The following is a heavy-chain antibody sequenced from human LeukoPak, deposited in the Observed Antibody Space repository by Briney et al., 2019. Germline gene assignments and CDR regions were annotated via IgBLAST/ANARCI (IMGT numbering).Heavy chain of an antibody. J-gene: IGHJ4*02. Sequence: ASVKVSCKASGYTFTGYYMHWVRQAPGQGLEWMGWINPNSGGTNYAQKFQGRVTMTRDTSISTAYMELSRLRSDDTAVYYCARDVSGGSSGYPHYWGQGTLVTVSS. V-gene: IGHV1-2*02. D-gene: IGHD3-22*01. CDR2: INPNSGGT. CDR3: ARDVSGGSSGYPHY. CDR1: GYTFTGYY.